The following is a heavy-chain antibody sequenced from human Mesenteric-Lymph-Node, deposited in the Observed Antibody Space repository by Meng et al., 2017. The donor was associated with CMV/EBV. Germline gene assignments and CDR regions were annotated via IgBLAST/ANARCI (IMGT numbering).Heavy chain of an antibody. CDR1: GGPFSGYY. D-gene: IGHD2-2*01. CDR3: ARVSVVVPAAKPLHFYFYGMDV. Sequence: SETLSPTCAVYGGPFSGYYWSWIRQPPGKGLAWIGEINHSGSTNYNPSLKSRLTISIDTYKDQGSLNLSSVTAADTAVYYCARVSVVVPAAKPLHFYFYGMDVWGQGTTVTVSS. V-gene: IGHV4-34*01. CDR2: INHSGST. J-gene: IGHJ6*02.